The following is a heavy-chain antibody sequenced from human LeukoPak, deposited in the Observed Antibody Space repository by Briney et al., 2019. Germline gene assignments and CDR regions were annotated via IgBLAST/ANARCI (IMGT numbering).Heavy chain of an antibody. CDR1: GFTFSSYS. Sequence: GGSLRLSCAASGFTFSSYSMNWVRQAPGKGLEWVSSISSSSSYIYYADSVKGRFTISRDNAKNSLYLQMNSLRAEDTAVYYCASLRSGYYDSSGSYWGQGTLVTVSS. D-gene: IGHD3-22*01. V-gene: IGHV3-21*01. J-gene: IGHJ4*02. CDR2: ISSSSSYI. CDR3: ASLRSGYYDSSGSY.